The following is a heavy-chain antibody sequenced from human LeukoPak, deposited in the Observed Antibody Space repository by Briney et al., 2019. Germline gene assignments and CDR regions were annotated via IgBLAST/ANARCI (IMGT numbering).Heavy chain of an antibody. Sequence: KSSETLSLTCAVYGGSFSGYYWGWIRQPPGKGLEWIGEINHSGSTNYSPSLKSRVTISVDTSKNQFSLKLSSVTAADTAVYYCARGNILTGYNFDYWGQGTLVTVSS. J-gene: IGHJ4*02. CDR3: ARGNILTGYNFDY. D-gene: IGHD3-9*01. CDR2: INHSGST. V-gene: IGHV4-34*01. CDR1: GGSFSGYY.